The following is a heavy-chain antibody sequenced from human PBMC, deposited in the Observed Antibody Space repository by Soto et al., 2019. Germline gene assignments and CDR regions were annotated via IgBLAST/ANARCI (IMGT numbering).Heavy chain of an antibody. CDR3: AKDRTKTFFDRSDYLQSGDY. D-gene: IGHD4-17*01. Sequence: GGSLRLSCAASGFTFSSYAMSWVRQAPGKGLEWVSAISGSGGSTYYADSVKGRFTISRDNSKNTLYLQMNSLRAEDTAVYYCAKDRTKTFFDRSDYLQSGDYWGQGTLVTVSS. CDR1: GFTFSSYA. V-gene: IGHV3-23*01. J-gene: IGHJ4*02. CDR2: ISGSGGST.